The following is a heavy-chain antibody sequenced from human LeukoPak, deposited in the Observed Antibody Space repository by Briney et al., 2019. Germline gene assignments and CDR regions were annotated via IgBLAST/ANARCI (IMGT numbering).Heavy chain of an antibody. J-gene: IGHJ6*03. CDR2: IHYSGSS. CDR3: ARAGVVAGTYYYYYYMDV. D-gene: IGHD6-19*01. Sequence: SETLSLTCTVSGASISSDYWSWLRQPPGKALEWIGYIHYSGSSNYNPSLKSRVTISVDTSKNQFSLKLSSVTAADTAVYYCARAGVVAGTYYYYYYMDVWGKGTTVTVSS. CDR1: GASISSDY. V-gene: IGHV4-59*01.